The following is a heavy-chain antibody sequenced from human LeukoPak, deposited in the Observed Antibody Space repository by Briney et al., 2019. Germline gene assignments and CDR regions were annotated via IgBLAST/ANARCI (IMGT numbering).Heavy chain of an antibody. D-gene: IGHD2-15*01. Sequence: GGSLRLSCAASGFTFSSYWMHWARQAPGKGLVWVSRINSDGSSTSYAASVKGRFTISRDNAKNTLYLQMDSLRAEDTAVYYCARDFCSGGSCYSVADYWGQGTLVTVSS. CDR2: INSDGSST. CDR1: GFTFSSYW. CDR3: ARDFCSGGSCYSVADY. V-gene: IGHV3-74*01. J-gene: IGHJ4*02.